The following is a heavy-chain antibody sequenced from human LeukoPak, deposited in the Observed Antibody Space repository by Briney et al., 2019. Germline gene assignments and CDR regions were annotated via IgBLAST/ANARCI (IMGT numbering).Heavy chain of an antibody. CDR2: IKTKTDGGTI. V-gene: IGHV3-15*01. J-gene: IGHJ4*02. Sequence: SGGSLRLSCVASGFTFSNAWMSWVRQAPGKGLEWVGRIKTKTDGGTIDYAAPVKGRFTISRDDPKNTLYLQMSSLKSEDTAVYYCNADHDYWGQGTPVTVSS. CDR3: NADHDY. CDR1: GFTFSNAW.